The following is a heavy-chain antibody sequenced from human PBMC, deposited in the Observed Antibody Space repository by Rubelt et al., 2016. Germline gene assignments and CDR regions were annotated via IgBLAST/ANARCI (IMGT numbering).Heavy chain of an antibody. V-gene: IGHV3-23*01. D-gene: IGHD3-16*02. CDR3: AKGMITFGGVIGNHFDY. CDR2: ISGSVSGSDVTT. J-gene: IGHJ4*02. Sequence: GKGLEWVSGISGSVSGSDVTTNAEDSVKGRFTISRDNSKNTLYLQMNSLRAEDTAIYYCAKGMITFGGVIGNHFDYWGQGTLVTVSS.